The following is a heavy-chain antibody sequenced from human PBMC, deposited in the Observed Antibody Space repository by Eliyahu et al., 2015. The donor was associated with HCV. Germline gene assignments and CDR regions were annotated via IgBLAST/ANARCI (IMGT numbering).Heavy chain of an antibody. J-gene: IGHJ4*02. V-gene: IGHV4-39*01. D-gene: IGHD2-8*01. CDR3: ARLQRYCTNGVCYRENFDY. Sequence: QLQLQESGPGXVKPSETLSLTCTVSGGSIXSSXYYWGWIRQPPGKGXEWIGSIYXSGSTYYNPSLKSRVTISVDTSKNQFSLKLSSVTAADTAVYYCARLQRYCTNGVCYRENFDYWGQGTLVTVSS. CDR2: IYXSGST. CDR1: GGSIXSSXYY.